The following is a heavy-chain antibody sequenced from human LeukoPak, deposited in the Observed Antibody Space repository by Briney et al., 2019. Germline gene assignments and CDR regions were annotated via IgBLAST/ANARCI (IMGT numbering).Heavy chain of an antibody. CDR1: GYTFTSYA. CDR2: INAGNGNT. CDR3: ARVGRIVGATGYFDH. D-gene: IGHD1-26*01. V-gene: IGHV1-3*03. J-gene: IGHJ4*02. Sequence: ASVKVSCKASGYTFTSYAMHWVRQAPGQRLEWMGWINAGNGNTKYSQEFQGRVTITRDTSASTAYMELSSLRSEDMAVYYCARVGRIVGATGYFDHWGQGTLVTVSS.